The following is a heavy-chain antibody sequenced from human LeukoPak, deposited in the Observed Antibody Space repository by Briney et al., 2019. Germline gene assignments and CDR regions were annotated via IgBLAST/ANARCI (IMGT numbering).Heavy chain of an antibody. CDR3: AKDSYSSRWYVRRIYYFDY. J-gene: IGHJ4*02. CDR1: GFTFSTYG. D-gene: IGHD6-13*01. CDR2: ISGSGINT. Sequence: GGSLRLSCAASGFTFSTYGMSWVRLPPGKGLEWGSAISGSGINTYYADSVKGRFTISRDNSKNTLYLQMNSLRAEDTAVYYCAKDSYSSRWYVRRIYYFDYWGQGPLVTVSS. V-gene: IGHV3-23*01.